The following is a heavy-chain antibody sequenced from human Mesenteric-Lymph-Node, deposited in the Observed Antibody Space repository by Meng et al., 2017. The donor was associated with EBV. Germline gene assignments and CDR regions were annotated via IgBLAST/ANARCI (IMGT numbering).Heavy chain of an antibody. V-gene: IGHV1-18*01. J-gene: IGHJ4*02. D-gene: IGHD3-10*01. Sequence: QLPRVQPGAEVTKPGASLKVSCKASGYTFTSYGISWVRQAPGQGLEWMGWISAYNGNTNYAQKLQDRVTMTTDTSTSTAYMELRSLRSDDTAVYYCAGAVGSDPYYFDYWGQGTLVTVSS. CDR3: AGAVGSDPYYFDY. CDR1: GYTFTSYG. CDR2: ISAYNGNT.